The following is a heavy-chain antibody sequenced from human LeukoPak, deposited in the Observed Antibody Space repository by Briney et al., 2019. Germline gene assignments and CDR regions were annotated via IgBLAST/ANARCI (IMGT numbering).Heavy chain of an antibody. CDR2: ISWDGGSI. D-gene: IGHD6-19*01. V-gene: IGHV3-9*01. CDR1: GFTFDDYA. Sequence: PGGSLRLSCAASGFTFDDYAMHWVRQASGKGLEWVSGISWDGGSIGYADSVQGRFTVSRDNAKNSLYLQVNSLRPEDTAFYYCAKARSGSGWFSDFEYWGQGTLATVSS. J-gene: IGHJ4*02. CDR3: AKARSGSGWFSDFEY.